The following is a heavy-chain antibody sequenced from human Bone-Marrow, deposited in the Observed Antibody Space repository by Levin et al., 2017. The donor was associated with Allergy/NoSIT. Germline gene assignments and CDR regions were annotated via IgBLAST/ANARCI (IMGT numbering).Heavy chain of an antibody. CDR2: LGSAGDT. CDR3: VRSDEGGMDV. CDR1: GFTFNSYD. V-gene: IGHV3-13*01. J-gene: IGHJ6*02. Sequence: GSLRLSCAASGFTFNSYDMHWVRHATGKGLEWVSSLGSAGDTYYPGSVKGRFTISRENAKNSLYLQMNSLRAGDTAVYYCVRSDEGGMDVWGQGTTVTVSS.